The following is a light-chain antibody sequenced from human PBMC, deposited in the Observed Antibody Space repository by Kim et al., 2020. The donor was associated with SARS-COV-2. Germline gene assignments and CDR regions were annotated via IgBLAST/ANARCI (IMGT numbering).Light chain of an antibody. Sequence: ASVAGRLTITCRASQSIDTDLHWYQQRPGKAPNLLIYSASSLQSGVPSRFSGGGSGTHFTLTISSLQPEDFAVYFCQQSNSARLTFGGGTKVDIK. V-gene: IGKV1-39*01. J-gene: IGKJ4*01. CDR3: QQSNSARLT. CDR2: SAS. CDR1: QSIDTD.